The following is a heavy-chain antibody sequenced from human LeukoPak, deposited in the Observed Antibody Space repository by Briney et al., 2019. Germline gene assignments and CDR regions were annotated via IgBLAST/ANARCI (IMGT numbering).Heavy chain of an antibody. CDR2: ISSYNGNT. D-gene: IGHD2-2*01. CDR3: ARVGTGTYQLVFDP. J-gene: IGHJ5*02. V-gene: IGHV1-18*01. Sequence: ASVKVSCKASGYTFTSYAISWVRQAPGQGLEWMAWISSYNGNTNYAQKLQGRVTMTTDTSTSTAYMELRSLRSDDTAVYYCARVGTGTYQLVFDPGGQRTRVTVST. CDR1: GYTFTSYA.